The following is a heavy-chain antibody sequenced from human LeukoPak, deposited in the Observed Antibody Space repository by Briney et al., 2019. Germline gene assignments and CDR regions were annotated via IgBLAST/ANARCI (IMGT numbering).Heavy chain of an antibody. CDR3: ASGRSGYDSPLDY. CDR1: GLTFSSYS. Sequence: GGSLRLSCAASGLTFSSYSMNWVRQAPGKGLEWASSISSSSSYIYYADSVKGRFTISRDNAKNSLYLQMNSLRAEDTAVYYCASGRSGYDSPLDYWGQGTLVTVSS. CDR2: ISSSSSYI. V-gene: IGHV3-21*01. J-gene: IGHJ4*02. D-gene: IGHD5-12*01.